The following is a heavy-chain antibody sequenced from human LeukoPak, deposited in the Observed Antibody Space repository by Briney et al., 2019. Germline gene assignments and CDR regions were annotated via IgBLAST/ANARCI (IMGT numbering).Heavy chain of an antibody. CDR2: INPSDGST. CDR3: ARDVAREFDY. CDR1: GYIFISYY. V-gene: IGHV1-46*01. Sequence: ASVKASCKASGYIFISYYIHWVRQAPGQGLEWMGVINPSDGSTNYAQKYQDRVTMTRDTSTRTVYMQLSSLRSDDTAVYYCARDVAREFDYWGQGTLVTVSS. J-gene: IGHJ4*02.